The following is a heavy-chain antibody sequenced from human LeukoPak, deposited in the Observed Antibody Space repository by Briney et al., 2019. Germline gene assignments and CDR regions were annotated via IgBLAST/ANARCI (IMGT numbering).Heavy chain of an antibody. CDR1: GFTFSTYG. Sequence: GGSLRLSCAASGFTFSTYGMHWVRQAPGKGLEWVAVIWYDESNKYFADSVKGRFTISRDNSKNTLYLQMNSLRAEDTAVYYCARVRSVVVVARYGMDVWGQGTTVTVSS. V-gene: IGHV3-33*01. J-gene: IGHJ6*02. D-gene: IGHD2-15*01. CDR3: ARVRSVVVVARYGMDV. CDR2: IWYDESNK.